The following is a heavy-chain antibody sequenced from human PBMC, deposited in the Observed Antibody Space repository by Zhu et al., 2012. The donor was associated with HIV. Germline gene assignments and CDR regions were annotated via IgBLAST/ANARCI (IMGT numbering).Heavy chain of an antibody. CDR1: GYSIFNGYY. V-gene: IGHV4-38-2*02. D-gene: IGHD2-15*01. CDR3: AQKEGYCSGGRCYRFLFDP. J-gene: IGHJ5*02. Sequence: QVQLQESGPGLVKPSETLSLTCTVSGYSIFNGYYWGWVRQPPGKGLEWIGSFYRTGDIYYNPSLKSRVTISGDMSKNQFSLRLDSVTAADTAAYYCAQKEGYCSGGRCYRFLFDPWSQGTLVTVSS. CDR2: FYRTGDI.